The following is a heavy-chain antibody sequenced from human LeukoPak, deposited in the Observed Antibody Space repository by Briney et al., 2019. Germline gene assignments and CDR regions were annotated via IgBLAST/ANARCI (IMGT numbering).Heavy chain of an antibody. CDR3: ASRQLDAHYVDV. J-gene: IGHJ6*03. D-gene: IGHD6-13*01. CDR1: GFTFSSYW. CDR2: INQDESEK. V-gene: IGHV3-7*01. Sequence: GGSLRLSCAASGFTFSSYWMNWVRQAPGKGLEWVANINQDESEKYYVDSVKGRFTISRDNAKNSLYLQMNSLRAEDTAVYYCASRQLDAHYVDVWGKGTTVTVSS.